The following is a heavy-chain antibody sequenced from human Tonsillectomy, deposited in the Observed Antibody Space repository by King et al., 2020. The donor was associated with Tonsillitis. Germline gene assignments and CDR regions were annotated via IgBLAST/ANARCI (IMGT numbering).Heavy chain of an antibody. Sequence: VQLVESGGGLVQPGGSLRLSCAASGFTFSSYWMSWVRQAPGKGLEWVANINEDGSEKNYVGSVEGRFTISRDNAKNSIYLLMNSLRAEDTAVYYCVVTSTFWGQGTLVTVSS. CDR2: INEDGSEK. V-gene: IGHV3-7*02. CDR3: VVTSTF. J-gene: IGHJ4*02. CDR1: GFTFSSYW.